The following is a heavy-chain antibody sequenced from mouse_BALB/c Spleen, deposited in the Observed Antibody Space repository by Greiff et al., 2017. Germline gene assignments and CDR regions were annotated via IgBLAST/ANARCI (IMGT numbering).Heavy chain of an antibody. CDR2: IDTSDSYT. J-gene: IGHJ2*01. Sequence: VQLQQPGAELVMPGASVKMSCKASGYTFTDYWMHWVKQRPGQGLEWIGAIDTSDSYTSYNQKFKGKATLTVDESSSTAYMQLSSLTSEDSAVYYCARSPITTPYYFDYGGQGTTLTVSS. CDR3: ARSPITTPYYFDY. V-gene: IGHV1-69*01. D-gene: IGHD2-4*01. CDR1: GYTFTDYW.